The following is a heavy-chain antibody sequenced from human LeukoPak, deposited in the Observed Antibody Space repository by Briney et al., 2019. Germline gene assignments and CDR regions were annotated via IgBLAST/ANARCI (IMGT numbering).Heavy chain of an antibody. J-gene: IGHJ4*02. CDR3: ATSSDNWNYGEYFDY. V-gene: IGHV3-11*04. D-gene: IGHD1-7*01. Sequence: GGSLRLSCAASGFTFSDYYMSWIRQAPGKGLEWVSYISSSGSTIYYADSVKGRFTISRDNAKNSLYLQMNSLRAEDTAVYYCATSSDNWNYGEYFDYWGQGTLVTVSS. CDR1: GFTFSDYY. CDR2: ISSSGSTI.